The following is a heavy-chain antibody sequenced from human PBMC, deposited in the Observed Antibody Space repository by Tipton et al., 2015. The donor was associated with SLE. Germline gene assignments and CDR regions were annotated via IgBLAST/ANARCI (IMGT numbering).Heavy chain of an antibody. D-gene: IGHD2-2*02. V-gene: IGHV4-61*02. CDR3: ARGYCSSTSCYTEADWYFDL. J-gene: IGHJ2*01. CDR1: GGSISSGSYY. CDR2: IYTSGST. Sequence: GLVKPSETLSLTCSVSGGSISSGSYYWSWIRQPAGKGLEWIGRIYTSGSTNYNPSLKSRVTISVDTSKNQFSLKLSSVTAADTAVYYCARGYCSSTSCYTEADWYFDLWGRGTLVTVSS.